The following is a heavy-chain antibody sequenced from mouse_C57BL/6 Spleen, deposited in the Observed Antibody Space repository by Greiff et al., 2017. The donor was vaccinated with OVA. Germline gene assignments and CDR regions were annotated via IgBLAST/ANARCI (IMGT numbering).Heavy chain of an antibody. D-gene: IGHD1-1*01. V-gene: IGHV5-17*01. CDR1: GFTFSDYG. CDR3: ARDYYGSSLFAY. Sequence: EVQVVESGGGLVKPGRSLKLSCAASGFTFSDYGMHWVRQAPEKGLEWVAYISSGSSTIYYADTVKGRFTISRDNAKNTLFLQMTSLRSEDTAMYYCARDYYGSSLFAYWGQGTLVTVSA. J-gene: IGHJ3*01. CDR2: ISSGSSTI.